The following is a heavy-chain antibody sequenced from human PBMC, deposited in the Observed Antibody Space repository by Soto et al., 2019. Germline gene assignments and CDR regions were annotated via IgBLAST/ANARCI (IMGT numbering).Heavy chain of an antibody. CDR3: ARAHTYGSTGQHLSPYFDY. D-gene: IGHD3-22*01. Sequence: QLQLQESGSGLVKPSQTLSLTCAVSGGSISIGVYSWNWIRQPPGKGLEWIGYIYHSGSTYYNPSLRSRVTISLDRSKNQFSLTLNSVTAADTAVYYCARAHTYGSTGQHLSPYFDYWGRGTLVTASS. V-gene: IGHV4-30-2*01. J-gene: IGHJ4*02. CDR2: IYHSGST. CDR1: GGSISIGVYS.